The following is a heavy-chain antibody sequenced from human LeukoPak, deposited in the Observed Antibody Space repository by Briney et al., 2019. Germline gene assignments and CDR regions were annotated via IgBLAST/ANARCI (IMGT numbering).Heavy chain of an antibody. J-gene: IGHJ4*02. V-gene: IGHV3-23*01. CDR2: ISGSGGST. CDR1: GFTFSSYA. D-gene: IGHD3-3*01. CDR3: ANDRLTIFGVVTLYYFDY. Sequence: PGGSLRLSCAASGFTFSSYAMSWVRQAPGKGLEWVSAISGSGGSTYYADSVKGRLTISRDNSKNTLYLQMSSLRAEDTAVYYCANDRLTIFGVVTLYYFDYWGQGTLVTVSS.